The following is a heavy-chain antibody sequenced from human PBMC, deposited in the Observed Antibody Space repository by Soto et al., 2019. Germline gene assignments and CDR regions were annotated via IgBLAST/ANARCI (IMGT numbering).Heavy chain of an antibody. CDR1: GFIFSNYG. J-gene: IGHJ4*02. Sequence: GGSLRLSCAASGFIFSNYGMHWVRQAPGKGLEWVTIISYDGSVKYYADFVKGRFTISRDNSKNTLYLQMNSLRAEDTAVHYCAKGGTGGPPYYFDYWGQGTLVTVSS. CDR2: ISYDGSVK. V-gene: IGHV3-30*18. CDR3: AKGGTGGPPYYFDY. D-gene: IGHD2-8*02.